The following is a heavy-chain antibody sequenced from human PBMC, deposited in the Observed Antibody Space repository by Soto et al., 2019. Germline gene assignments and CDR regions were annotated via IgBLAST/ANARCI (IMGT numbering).Heavy chain of an antibody. CDR2: IIPIFGTA. CDR1: GGTFSTYA. V-gene: IGHV1-69*13. CDR3: AREIFGVIISGGRDAFDI. D-gene: IGHD3-3*01. J-gene: IGHJ3*02. Sequence: ASVKVSCKASGGTFSTYAISWVRQAPGQGLEWMGGIIPIFGTAKYAQKFQGRVTITADESTSTAYMELSSLRSEDTAVYYCAREIFGVIISGGRDAFDIWGQGTMVTVSS.